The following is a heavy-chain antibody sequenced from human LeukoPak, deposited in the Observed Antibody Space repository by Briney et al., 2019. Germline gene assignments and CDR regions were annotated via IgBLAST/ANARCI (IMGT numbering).Heavy chain of an antibody. D-gene: IGHD1-26*01. V-gene: IGHV3-21*04. J-gene: IGHJ4*02. CDR2: ISSSSSYI. Sequence: GGSLRLSCAASGFTFSSYSMNWVRQAPGKGLEWVSSISSSSSYIYYADSVKGRFTISRDNAKNSLYLQMNSLRAEDTALYYCAKGSLPLVGVKDYWGQGTLVTVSS. CDR1: GFTFSSYS. CDR3: AKGSLPLVGVKDY.